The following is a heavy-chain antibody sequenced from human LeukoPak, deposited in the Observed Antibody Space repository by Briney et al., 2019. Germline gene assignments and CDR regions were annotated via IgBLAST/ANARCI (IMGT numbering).Heavy chain of an antibody. V-gene: IGHV4-59*01. D-gene: IGHD2-15*01. Sequence: PSETLSLTCTVSGGSISSYYWSWIRQPPGKGLEWIGYIYYSGSTNYNPSLKSRVTISVDTSKNQFSLKLSSVTAADTAVYYCARGMWWEPRQTAFDIWGQGTMVTVSS. CDR1: GGSISSYY. CDR2: IYYSGST. CDR3: ARGMWWEPRQTAFDI. J-gene: IGHJ3*02.